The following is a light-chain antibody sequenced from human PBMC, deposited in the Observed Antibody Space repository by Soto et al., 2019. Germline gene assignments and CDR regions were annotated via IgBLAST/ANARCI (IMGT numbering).Light chain of an antibody. V-gene: IGKV3-20*01. J-gene: IGKJ1*01. CDR1: QTISHKY. Sequence: VVLTQSPGTLSLSPGERATLSCRASQTISHKYLAWFQQRAGQAPRLLIHSVSVRATGAPDRFSGSGSGTTFPLTTRRLKLKVLGVYYGQLYGGSPWTSGQGPKVE. CDR2: SVS. CDR3: QLYGGSPWT.